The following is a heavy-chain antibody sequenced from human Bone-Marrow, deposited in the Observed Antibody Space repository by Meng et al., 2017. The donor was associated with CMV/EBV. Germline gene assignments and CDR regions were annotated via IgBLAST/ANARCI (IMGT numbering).Heavy chain of an antibody. CDR2: ISYDGSNK. V-gene: IGHV3-30*04. CDR3: ARGSLRYGDY. Sequence: GESLKISCAASGFTFSSYAMHWVRQAPGKGLEWVAVISYDGSNKYYADSVKGRFTISRDNSKNTLYLQMNSLRAEDTAVYYCARGSLRYGDYWGQGTRVTGSS. J-gene: IGHJ4*02. CDR1: GFTFSSYA. D-gene: IGHD3-9*01.